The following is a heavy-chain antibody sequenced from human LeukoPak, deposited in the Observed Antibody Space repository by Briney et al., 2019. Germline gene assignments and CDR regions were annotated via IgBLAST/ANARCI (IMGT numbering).Heavy chain of an antibody. V-gene: IGHV3-30*02. CDR2: IRHDESYR. Sequence: PGGSLRLSCVTSGFIFNNHGMHWVRQAPGKGLEWVTFIRHDESYRFYVDSVKGRFTVSRDNSRNTLYLQMNSLRAEDTAVYYCANDNRDNWFDPWGQGTLVTVSS. CDR1: GFIFNNHG. J-gene: IGHJ5*02. D-gene: IGHD1-14*01. CDR3: ANDNRDNWFDP.